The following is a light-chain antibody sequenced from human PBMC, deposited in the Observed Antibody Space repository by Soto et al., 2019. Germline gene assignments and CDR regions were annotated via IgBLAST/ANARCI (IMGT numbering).Light chain of an antibody. CDR2: AAS. CDR3: QQSYSTPWT. J-gene: IGKJ1*01. V-gene: IGKV1-39*01. CDR1: QSISSY. Sequence: DIQMTQSPSSLSAAVGDRVTITCRASQSISSYLSWYQQKPGKAPKLLIYAASSLQSGVPSRFSGSGSGTDFTLTISSLQPEYFATYYCQQSYSTPWTFGQGPNLEIK.